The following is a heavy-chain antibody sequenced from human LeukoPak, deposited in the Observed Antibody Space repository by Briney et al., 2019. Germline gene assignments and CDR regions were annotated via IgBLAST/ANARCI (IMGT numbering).Heavy chain of an antibody. CDR2: ISGSGGST. CDR1: GFTFSSYA. CDR3: AKDPYYGSGSYYDY. Sequence: PGGSLRLSCAASGFTFSSYAMSWVRQAPGKGLEWVSAISGSGGSTYYADSVKGRLTISRDNSKNTLYLQMNSLRAEDTAVYYCAKDPYYGSGSYYDYWGQGTLVTVSS. V-gene: IGHV3-23*01. J-gene: IGHJ4*02. D-gene: IGHD3-10*01.